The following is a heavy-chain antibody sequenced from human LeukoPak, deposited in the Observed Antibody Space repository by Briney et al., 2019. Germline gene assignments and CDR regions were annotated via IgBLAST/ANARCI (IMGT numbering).Heavy chain of an antibody. Sequence: GGSLRLSCAASGFTFSSYSMNWVRQAPGKGLEWVSYISSSSNTIYYADSVKGRFTISRDNAKNSLYLQMNSLRAEDTAMYYCASMTTYCGGDCYFFDYWGQGTLVTVSS. V-gene: IGHV3-48*04. J-gene: IGHJ4*02. D-gene: IGHD2-21*02. CDR3: ASMTTYCGGDCYFFDY. CDR2: ISSSSNTI. CDR1: GFTFSSYS.